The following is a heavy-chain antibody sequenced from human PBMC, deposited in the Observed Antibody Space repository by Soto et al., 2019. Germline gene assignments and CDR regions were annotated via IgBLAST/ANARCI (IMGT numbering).Heavy chain of an antibody. CDR3: SKKEEYNNIWRKAPLY. CDR1: GFAFHNYA. V-gene: IGHV3-23*01. CDR2: ISSPGDDT. D-gene: IGHD3-16*01. Sequence: GGSLRLSCAASGFAFHNYAMSWVRQAPGKGLEWVSSISSPGDDTYYADSVNGRFTISSDNSKNTLYLQMNSLRAENAALYYCSKKEEYNNIWRKAPLYWGQGTLVTVSS. J-gene: IGHJ4*03.